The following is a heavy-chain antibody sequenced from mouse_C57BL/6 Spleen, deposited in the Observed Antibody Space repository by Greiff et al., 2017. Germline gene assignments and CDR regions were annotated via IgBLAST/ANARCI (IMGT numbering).Heavy chain of an antibody. CDR3: ARSWLLHAMDY. CDR2: IYPSDGST. J-gene: IGHJ4*01. Sequence: QVQLQQSDAELVKPGASVKISCKVSGYTFTDHTIHWMKQRPEQGLEWIGYIYPSDGSTKYNEKFKGKDTLTADKSSSTAYMQLNFMTSEDSAVYFCARSWLLHAMDYWGQGTSVTVSS. D-gene: IGHD2-3*01. V-gene: IGHV1-78*01. CDR1: GYTFTDHT.